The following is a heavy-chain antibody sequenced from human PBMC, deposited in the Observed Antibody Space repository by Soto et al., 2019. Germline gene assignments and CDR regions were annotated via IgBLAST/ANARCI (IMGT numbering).Heavy chain of an antibody. J-gene: IGHJ3*02. CDR2: ISGSGGST. D-gene: IGHD3-22*01. CDR1: GFTFSSYA. CDR3: AKGGYYYDSSGYYYVLLAFDI. V-gene: IGHV3-23*01. Sequence: GGSLRLSCAASGFTFSSYAMSWVRQAPGKGLEWVSAISGSGGSTYYADSVKGRFTISRDNSKNTLYLQMNSLRAEDTAVYYCAKGGYYYDSSGYYYVLLAFDIWGQGTMVTVSS.